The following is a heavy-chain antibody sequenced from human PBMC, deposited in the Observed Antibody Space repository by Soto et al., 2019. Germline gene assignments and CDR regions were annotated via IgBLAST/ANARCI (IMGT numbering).Heavy chain of an antibody. Sequence: QVQLVQSGAEVKKPGASVKVSCKASGYTFTSYAMHWVRQAPGQRLEWMGWINAGNGNTKYSRKFQGRVTITRDTSASTAYMELSRLRSEDTAVYYCALVPSGGGVLPVLRPVGYWGQGTLVTVSS. CDR2: INAGNGNT. V-gene: IGHV1-3*01. CDR3: ALVPSGGGVLPVLRPVGY. D-gene: IGHD3-3*01. J-gene: IGHJ4*02. CDR1: GYTFTSYA.